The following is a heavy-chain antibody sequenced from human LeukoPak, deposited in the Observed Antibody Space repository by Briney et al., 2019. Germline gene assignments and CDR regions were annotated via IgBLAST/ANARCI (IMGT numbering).Heavy chain of an antibody. V-gene: IGHV4-39*01. CDR3: AKGYCSSTSCAAWYFDY. D-gene: IGHD2-2*01. CDR1: GGSISSSSYY. J-gene: IGHJ4*02. Sequence: PSETLSLTCTVSGGSISSSSYYWGWIRQPPGKGLEWIGSIYYSGSTYYNPSLKSRVTISVDTSKNQFSLKLSSVTAADTAVYYCAKGYCSSTSCAAWYFDYWGQGTLVTVFS. CDR2: IYYSGST.